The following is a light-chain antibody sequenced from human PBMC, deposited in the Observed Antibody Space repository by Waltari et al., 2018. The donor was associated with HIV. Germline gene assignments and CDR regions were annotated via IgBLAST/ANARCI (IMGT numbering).Light chain of an antibody. J-gene: IGLJ2*01. CDR2: RNN. V-gene: IGLV1-47*01. CDR3: AAWDDSLSASVV. Sequence: QSVLTQPPSASGTPGQRVTISCSGSSSNIGSNYVSWYQQLPGTAPKLLIYRNNQRPSGVPDRFSGSKSGTSASLAISGLRSEDEADYYCAAWDDSLSASVVFGGGTKLTVL. CDR1: SSNIGSNY.